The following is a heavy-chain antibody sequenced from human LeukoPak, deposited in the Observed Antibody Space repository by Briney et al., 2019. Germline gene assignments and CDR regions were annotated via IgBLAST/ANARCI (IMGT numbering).Heavy chain of an antibody. Sequence: SVKVSCKASGGTFSSYAISWVRQAPGQGLEWMGRIIPILGIANYAQKFQGRVTITADKSTSTAYMELSSLRSEDTAVYYCAREYYDSSGYYYRVSFDYWGQGTLVTVSS. V-gene: IGHV1-69*04. J-gene: IGHJ4*02. D-gene: IGHD3-22*01. CDR2: IIPILGIA. CDR1: GGTFSSYA. CDR3: AREYYDSSGYYYRVSFDY.